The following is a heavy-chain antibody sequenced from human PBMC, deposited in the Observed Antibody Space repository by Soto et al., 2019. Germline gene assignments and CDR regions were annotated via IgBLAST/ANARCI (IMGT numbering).Heavy chain of an antibody. CDR1: GASFNTYA. J-gene: IGHJ6*02. D-gene: IGHD3-16*01. CDR2: IIPIFGTT. V-gene: IGHV1-69*06. CDR3: ARKSTIRFYGMDV. Sequence: ASVKVSCKTSGASFNTYAIIWVRQAPGQGLEWVGEIIPIFGTTKYTEKLEGRVTLTADKSTGTAYMELTSLESEDTAIYFCARKSTIRFYGMDVWGQGTTVTVSS.